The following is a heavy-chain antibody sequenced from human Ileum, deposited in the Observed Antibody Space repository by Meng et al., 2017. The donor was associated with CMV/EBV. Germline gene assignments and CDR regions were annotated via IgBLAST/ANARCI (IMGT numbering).Heavy chain of an antibody. D-gene: IGHD1-1*01. V-gene: IGHV6-1*01. J-gene: IGHJ5*02. CDR1: GESVSSNSAA. Sequence: GESVSSNSAAWNWIRQSPSGGLEWLGRTYSRSEWYNGYAVSVKSRITINPDTSKNQFSLQLNSVTPEDTAVYYCASHPQTGGEWFDPWGQGTLVTVSS. CDR3: ASHPQTGGEWFDP. CDR2: TYSRSEWYN.